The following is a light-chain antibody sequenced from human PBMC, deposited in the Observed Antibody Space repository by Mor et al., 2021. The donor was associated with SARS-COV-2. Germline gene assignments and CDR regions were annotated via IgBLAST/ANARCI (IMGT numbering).Light chain of an antibody. CDR2: DVN. Sequence: KAPKLMRYDVNKRPSGVPDRFSGSKSGNTASLTISGLQAEDEADYYCCSYAGSPYVFGTGTKVTVL. J-gene: IGLJ1*01. V-gene: IGLV2-11*01. CDR3: CSYAGSPYV.